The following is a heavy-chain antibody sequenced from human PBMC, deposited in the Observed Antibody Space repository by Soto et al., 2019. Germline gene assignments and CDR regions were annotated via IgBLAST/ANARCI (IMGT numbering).Heavy chain of an antibody. Sequence: ASVKVSCKASGFTFITYDFRWVRQAAGQGLEWMGWMNPNSGNADFAQKFRGRVTMTRDTSISTAYLELSSLRSDDSAVYFCASRNEHSGLYDLYDWGHETKVTTSS. CDR1: GFTFITYD. V-gene: IGHV1-8*02. J-gene: IGHJ6*02. CDR3: ASRNEHSGLYDLYD. D-gene: IGHD3-3*02. CDR2: MNPNSGNA.